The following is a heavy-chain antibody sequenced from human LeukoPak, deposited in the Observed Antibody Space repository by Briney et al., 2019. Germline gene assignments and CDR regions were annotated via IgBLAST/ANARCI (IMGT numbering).Heavy chain of an antibody. D-gene: IGHD2-2*02. CDR2: ISSSAASI. Sequence: GGSLRLSCAASGFTFSNYAMNWVRQAPGKGLEWVSAISSSAASIYYADSVKGRFTISRDNSKNTLWLQMDSLRDEDTAVYYCAKSQPSAISWFDPWGQGTLVTVSS. J-gene: IGHJ5*02. V-gene: IGHV3-23*01. CDR1: GFTFSNYA. CDR3: AKSQPSAISWFDP.